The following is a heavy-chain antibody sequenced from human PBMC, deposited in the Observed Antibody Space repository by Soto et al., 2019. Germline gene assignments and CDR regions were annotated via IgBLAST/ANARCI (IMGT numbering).Heavy chain of an antibody. CDR3: ARDYYYDSSGYYFRLDY. V-gene: IGHV1-69*01. CDR1: GGTFSSYA. Sequence: QVQLVQSGAEVKKPGSSVKVSCKASGGTFSSYAISWVRQAPGQGLEWMGGIIPIFGTANYAQEFQGRVTITADESTSTAYMELSSLRSEDTAVYYCARDYYYDSSGYYFRLDYWGQGTLVTASS. D-gene: IGHD3-22*01. J-gene: IGHJ4*02. CDR2: IIPIFGTA.